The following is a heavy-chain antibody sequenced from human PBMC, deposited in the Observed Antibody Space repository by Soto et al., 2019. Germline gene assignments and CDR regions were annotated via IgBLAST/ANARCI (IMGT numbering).Heavy chain of an antibody. V-gene: IGHV4-30-4*01. D-gene: IGHD6-6*01. CDR2: IYYSGRT. CDR3: ARDRSNSPDYFDY. Sequence: SETLSLTCTVAGGSISSDDYYWSWISQPPGKGLEWIGYIYYSGRTDYNPSLKSRVIISMDTSKNQFSLNLNSVSAADTAVYYCARDRSNSPDYFDYWGQGTLVTVSS. J-gene: IGHJ4*02. CDR1: GGSISSDDYY.